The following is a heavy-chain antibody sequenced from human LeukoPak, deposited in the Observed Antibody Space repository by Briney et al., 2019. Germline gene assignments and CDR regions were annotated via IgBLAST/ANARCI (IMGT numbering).Heavy chain of an antibody. CDR1: GGSFSGYY. J-gene: IGHJ6*03. V-gene: IGHV4-34*01. D-gene: IGHD5-12*01. CDR2: INHSGST. Sequence: SETLSLTCAVYGGSFSGYYWSWIRQPPGKGLEWIGEINHSGSTNYNPSLKSRVTMSVDTSKNQFSLKLSSVTAADTAVYYCARDAVATINYYYMDVWGKGTTVTISS. CDR3: ARDAVATINYYYMDV.